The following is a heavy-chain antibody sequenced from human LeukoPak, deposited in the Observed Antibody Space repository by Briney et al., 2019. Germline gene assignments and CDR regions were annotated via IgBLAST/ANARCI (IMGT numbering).Heavy chain of an antibody. D-gene: IGHD2-15*01. CDR1: GFTFNTYH. Sequence: GGSLRLSCAASGFTFNTYHMNWVRQAPGKGLEWVSFIDTSGTFIRYADSVKGRFTVSRDNAKNSLYLQMDSLTAEDTAVYYCARDIPSGDRGWFDPWGRGTRVTVSS. CDR2: IDTSGTFI. J-gene: IGHJ5*02. V-gene: IGHV3-21*01. CDR3: ARDIPSGDRGWFDP.